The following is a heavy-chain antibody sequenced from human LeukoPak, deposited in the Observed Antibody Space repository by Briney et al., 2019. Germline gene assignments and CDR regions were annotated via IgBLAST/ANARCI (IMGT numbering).Heavy chain of an antibody. V-gene: IGHV3-11*01. CDR2: ISRSGSTK. D-gene: IGHD5-24*01. CDR1: GFTFSDYN. Sequence: GGSLRLSCAASGFTFSDYNMRWIRQAPGKGLEWVSSISRSGSTKYYADSVRGRFTISRDNAKNSLFLQMNSLRAEDTAVYYCAREVEMATIWAFDIWGQGTMVTVSS. CDR3: AREVEMATIWAFDI. J-gene: IGHJ3*02.